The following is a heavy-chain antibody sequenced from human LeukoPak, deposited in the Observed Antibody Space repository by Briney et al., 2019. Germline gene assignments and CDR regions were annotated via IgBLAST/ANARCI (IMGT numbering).Heavy chain of an antibody. CDR2: ISWNSGSI. CDR3: AKGESIAAPPDY. D-gene: IGHD6-6*01. J-gene: IGHJ4*02. Sequence: GGSLRLSCAASGFTFDDYAMHWVRQAPGKGLEWVSGISWNSGSIGYADSVKGRFTISRDNAKNSLYLQMNSLRAEDTALCYCAKGESIAAPPDYWGQGTLVTVSS. V-gene: IGHV3-9*01. CDR1: GFTFDDYA.